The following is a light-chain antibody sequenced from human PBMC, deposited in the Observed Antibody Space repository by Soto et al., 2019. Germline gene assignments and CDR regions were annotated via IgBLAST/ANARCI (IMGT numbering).Light chain of an antibody. J-gene: IGKJ1*01. CDR1: QTISSW. CDR2: KAS. Sequence: DIKMTQSPSTLSASVRDRVTITCRASQTISSWLAWFQQRPGRAPKFLIYKASSLKNGVPLRFSGSGSGTQFTLTISSLQPDDVATYYCQQYTCLWTFGPGTKVDIK. V-gene: IGKV1-5*03. CDR3: QQYTCLWT.